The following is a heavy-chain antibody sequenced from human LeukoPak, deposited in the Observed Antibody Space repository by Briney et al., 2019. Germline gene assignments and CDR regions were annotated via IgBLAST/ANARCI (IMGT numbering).Heavy chain of an antibody. CDR3: ARDGYYDFPIDC. Sequence: GGSLRLSCAASGYTFFSTYWMHWVRQAPGKGLVWVSRINSDGSGTSYADSVKGRFTISRDNAKNTLYLQMSSLRAEDTAVYYCARDGYYDFPIDCWGQGTLVTVSS. D-gene: IGHD3-3*01. V-gene: IGHV3-74*01. CDR1: GYTFFSTYW. J-gene: IGHJ4*02. CDR2: INSDGSGT.